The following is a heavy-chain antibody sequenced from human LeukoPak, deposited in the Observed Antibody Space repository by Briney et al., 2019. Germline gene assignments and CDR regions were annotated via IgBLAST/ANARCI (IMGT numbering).Heavy chain of an antibody. Sequence: PGGSLRLSCAASGFTFSGSAMHWVRQASGEGLEWVGRIRSKANSYATAYAASVKGRFTISRDDSKNTAYLQMNSLKTEDTAVYYCARVRYYYYYMDVWGKGTTVTISS. CDR1: GFTFSGSA. D-gene: IGHD4/OR15-4a*01. J-gene: IGHJ6*03. V-gene: IGHV3-73*01. CDR2: IRSKANSYAT. CDR3: ARVRYYYYYMDV.